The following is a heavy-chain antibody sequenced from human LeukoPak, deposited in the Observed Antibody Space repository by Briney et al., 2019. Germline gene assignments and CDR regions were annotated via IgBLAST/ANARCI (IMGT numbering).Heavy chain of an antibody. D-gene: IGHD1-7*01. CDR2: INHSGST. J-gene: IGHJ5*02. CDR1: GGSFSGYY. Sequence: SETLSLTCAVYGGSFSGYYWSWIRQPPGKGLEWIGEINHSGSTNYNPSLKSRVTISVDTSKNQFSLKLSSVTAADTAVYHCARGRITGTRLHNWFDPWGQGTLVTVSS. CDR3: ARGRITGTRLHNWFDP. V-gene: IGHV4-34*01.